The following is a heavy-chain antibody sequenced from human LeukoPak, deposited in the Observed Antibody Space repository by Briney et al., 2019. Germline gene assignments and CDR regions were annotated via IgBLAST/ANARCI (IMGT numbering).Heavy chain of an antibody. J-gene: IGHJ6*02. D-gene: IGHD5-18*01. V-gene: IGHV3-13*01. CDR3: ARARYRYSYGKHYYYYYGMDV. CDR1: GFTFSSYD. CDR2: IGTAGDT. Sequence: GGSLRLSCAASGFTFSSYDMHWVRHATGKGLEWVSAIGTAGDTYYPGSVKGRFTISRENAKNSLYLQMNSLRAGDTAVYYCARARYRYSYGKHYYYYYGMDVWGQGTTVTVSS.